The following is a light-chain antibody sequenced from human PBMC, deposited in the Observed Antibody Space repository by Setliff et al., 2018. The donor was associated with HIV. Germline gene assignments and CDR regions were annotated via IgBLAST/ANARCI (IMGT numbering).Light chain of an antibody. V-gene: IGKV1-12*01. Sequence: DIQMTQSPSSVSASVGERVTMSCQASQDISRSLAWYQQKPGKSPKLLIYAASTLQSGVPSRFSGSGSGTYFSLTITGLQPDDFAVYYCQQTRSFTLTFGGGTKVDNK. CDR1: QDISRS. CDR2: AAS. CDR3: QQTRSFTLT. J-gene: IGKJ4*01.